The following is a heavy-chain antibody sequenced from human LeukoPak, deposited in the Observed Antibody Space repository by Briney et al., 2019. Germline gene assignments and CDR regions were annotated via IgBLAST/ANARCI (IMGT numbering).Heavy chain of an antibody. V-gene: IGHV4-59*11. CDR2: IYYSGST. CDR1: GGSISTHY. Sequence: PSETLSLTCTVSGGSISTHYCWIRQPPGKGLEWIGYIYYSGSTNYNPSLKSRVTMSVDTSKNQLSLKLSSVTAADTAVYYCARWRDGMDVWGQGTTVTVSS. J-gene: IGHJ6*02. CDR3: ARWRDGMDV. D-gene: IGHD3-3*01.